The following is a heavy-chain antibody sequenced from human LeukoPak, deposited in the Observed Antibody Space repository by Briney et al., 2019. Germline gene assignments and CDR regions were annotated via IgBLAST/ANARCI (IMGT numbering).Heavy chain of an antibody. J-gene: IGHJ4*02. CDR2: IYSTTTYI. Sequence: GGSLRLSCAASGFTFSSFSMNWVRQAPGKGLGWVSSIYSTTTYIYYADSVKGRFTISRDNAENSLYLQMNSLRAEDTAVYYCARLTNSGYYWLFDYWGQGTLVTVSS. D-gene: IGHD3-22*01. CDR3: ARLTNSGYYWLFDY. CDR1: GFTFSSFS. V-gene: IGHV3-21*01.